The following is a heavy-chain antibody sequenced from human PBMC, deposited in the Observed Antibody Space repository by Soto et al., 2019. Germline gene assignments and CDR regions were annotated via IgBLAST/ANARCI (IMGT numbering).Heavy chain of an antibody. J-gene: IGHJ6*01. CDR2: IDYSGST. D-gene: IGHD2-15*01. Sequence: QVQLQESGPGLVKPSQTLSLTCTVSGGSISTGGYYWSWIRQHPGKGLEWIGYIDYSGSTYYNPSLKGRVTISVDTSKNQFSLKLRSVTAADTAVYYCARDGAQEKGYCSGGSCPSGMDVW. V-gene: IGHV4-31*03. CDR1: GGSISTGGYY. CDR3: ARDGAQEKGYCSGGSCPSGMDV.